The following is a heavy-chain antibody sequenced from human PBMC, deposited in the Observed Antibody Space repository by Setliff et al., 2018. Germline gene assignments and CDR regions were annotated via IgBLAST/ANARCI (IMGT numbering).Heavy chain of an antibody. D-gene: IGHD6-6*01. CDR3: ARGRNIAARLLDS. V-gene: IGHV4-34*01. Sequence: SETLSLTCVFYSGSFSGYFWSWIRQPPAKGQERIGEISPGGSPNYNPSLKSRVAISVDTSKDQFSLKVISMTAADTAVYYCARGRNIAARLLDSWGQGTLVTVSS. CDR1: SGSFSGYF. J-gene: IGHJ4*02. CDR2: ISPGGSP.